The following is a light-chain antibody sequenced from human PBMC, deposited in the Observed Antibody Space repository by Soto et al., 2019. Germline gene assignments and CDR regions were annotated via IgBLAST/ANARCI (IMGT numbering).Light chain of an antibody. CDR1: QSISDN. CDR3: QQRSSWPIT. V-gene: IGKV3-11*01. CDR2: DTS. Sequence: EVVLTQSPGTQSVAPGESATLSCRASQSISDNLAWYQQKPGQAPRLLIYDTSNRATGFPARFSGSGSGTDFTLTISRLEPEDFAVYYCQQRSSWPITFGQGTRLEIK. J-gene: IGKJ5*01.